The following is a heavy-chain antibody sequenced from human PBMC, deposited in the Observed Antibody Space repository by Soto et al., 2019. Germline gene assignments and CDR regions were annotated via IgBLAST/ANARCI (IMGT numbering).Heavy chain of an antibody. CDR2: IYDGGST. J-gene: IGHJ4*02. Sequence: VHLVESGGGLVQPGGSLRLSCAASGFTVSSNYMSWVRQAPGKGLEWVSVIYDGGSTFYADSVKGRFTISSDNSKNTLYLEMNYLRAEDTAVYYCARDLYGVDVTPAETNYWGQGILVTVSS. D-gene: IGHD2-2*01. V-gene: IGHV3-66*01. CDR1: GFTVSSNY. CDR3: ARDLYGVDVTPAETNY.